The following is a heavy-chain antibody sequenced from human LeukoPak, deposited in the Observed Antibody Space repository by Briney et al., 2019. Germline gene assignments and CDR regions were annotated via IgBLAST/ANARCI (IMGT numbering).Heavy chain of an antibody. CDR3: ARAGGSVGWFGTIDS. D-gene: IGHD3-10*01. Sequence: SETLSLTCTVSGGSISSGSYYWTWIRQPAGKGLEWIGHLYTSGTTDYNPSLQSRVTISADTSKHQFSLRLTSVTAADTAVYYCARAGGSVGWFGTIDSWGQGTLVTVSS. CDR2: LYTSGTT. J-gene: IGHJ4*02. CDR1: GGSISSGSYY. V-gene: IGHV4-61*09.